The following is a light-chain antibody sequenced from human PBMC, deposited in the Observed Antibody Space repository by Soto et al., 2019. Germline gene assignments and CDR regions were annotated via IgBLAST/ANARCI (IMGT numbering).Light chain of an antibody. CDR2: DNN. CDR3: GSWDRRLSGGV. V-gene: IGLV1-51*01. CDR1: RSNIVNNY. Sequence: QSVLTQPPSVSAAAGPKVTISCSGSRSNIVNNYVSWYQQFPGTAPKLLIYDNNKRPSGIPDRFSSSKSVTSATLGINGVQTGDEADYDCGSWDRRLSGGVFGGGTNLTVL. J-gene: IGLJ2*01.